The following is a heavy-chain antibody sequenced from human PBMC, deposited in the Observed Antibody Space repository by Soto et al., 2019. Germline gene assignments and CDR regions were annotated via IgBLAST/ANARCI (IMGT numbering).Heavy chain of an antibody. Sequence: PSETLSLTCTVSGGSISSYYWSWIRQPPGKGLEWIGYIYYSGSTNYNPSLKSRVTISVDTSKNQFSLKLSSVTAADTAVYYCASQRITMVRGVKNWFDPWGQGTLVTVSS. CDR3: ASQRITMVRGVKNWFDP. CDR1: GGSISSYY. D-gene: IGHD3-10*01. V-gene: IGHV4-59*08. J-gene: IGHJ5*02. CDR2: IYYSGST.